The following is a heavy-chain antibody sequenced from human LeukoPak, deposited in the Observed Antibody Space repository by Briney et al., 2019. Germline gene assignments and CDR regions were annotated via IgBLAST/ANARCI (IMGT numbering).Heavy chain of an antibody. J-gene: IGHJ3*02. D-gene: IGHD3-10*01. V-gene: IGHV3-30*04. CDR2: ISYDGSNK. CDR3: ARDDRGIPGAFDI. Sequence: GGSLRLSCAASGFTFSSYAMHWVRQAPGKGLEWVAVISYDGSNKYYADSVKGRFTISRDNSKNTLYLQMNSLRAEDTAVYYCARDDRGIPGAFDIWGQGTMITVSS. CDR1: GFTFSSYA.